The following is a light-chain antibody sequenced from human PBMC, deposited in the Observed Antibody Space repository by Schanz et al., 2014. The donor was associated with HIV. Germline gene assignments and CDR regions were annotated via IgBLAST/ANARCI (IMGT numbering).Light chain of an antibody. CDR3: GTWDSRMSVGFV. V-gene: IGLV1-51*01. J-gene: IGLJ1*01. Sequence: QSVLTQPPSVSAAPGQRVTISCSGHSYSIGNNFVSWFQQLPGTAPKLLIYDNYKRPPGIPDRFSGSKSGTSATLVITGLQTGDEADYYCGTWDSRMSVGFVFGSGTKLTVL. CDR1: SYSIGNNF. CDR2: DNY.